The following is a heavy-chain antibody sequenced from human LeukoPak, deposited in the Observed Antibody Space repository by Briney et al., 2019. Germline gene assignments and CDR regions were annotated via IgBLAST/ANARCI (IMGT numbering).Heavy chain of an antibody. J-gene: IGHJ4*02. V-gene: IGHV3-30*02. CDR3: AKDSPLNYDILTGYIDY. CDR1: GITFSSYG. D-gene: IGHD3-9*01. CDR2: IRYDGSYK. Sequence: GGSLRLSCTASGITFSSYGMHWVRQAPGKGLEWVAFIRYDGSYKYYADSVKGRFTISRDNSKNTLYLQMNSLRADDTAVYYCAKDSPLNYDILTGYIDYWGQGTLVTVSS.